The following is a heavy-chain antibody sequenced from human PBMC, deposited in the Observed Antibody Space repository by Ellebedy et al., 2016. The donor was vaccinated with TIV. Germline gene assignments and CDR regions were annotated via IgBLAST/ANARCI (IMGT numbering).Heavy chain of an antibody. V-gene: IGHV1-46*01. J-gene: IGHJ5*01. Sequence: ASVKVSCKASGYTFTKYYFHWIRQAPGQGLEWMGVLDVRVGSTVYAQKVQGRVTMTRDTSTRTVYMELTSLRSDDTAVYYCASVPSAGADFWGQGTLVTVSS. CDR1: GYTFTKYY. CDR3: ASVPSAGADF. D-gene: IGHD4-17*01. CDR2: LDVRVGST.